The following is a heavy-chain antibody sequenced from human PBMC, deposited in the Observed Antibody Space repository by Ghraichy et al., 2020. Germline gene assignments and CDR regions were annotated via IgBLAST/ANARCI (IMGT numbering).Heavy chain of an antibody. D-gene: IGHD5-12*01. V-gene: IGHV3-23*01. Sequence: GGSLRLSCAASGFTFSSYAMSWVRQAPGKGLEWVSAISGSGGSTYYADSVKGRFTISRDNSKNTLYLQMNSLRAEDTAVYYCAKDDRDIVATICVYWGQGTLVTVSS. CDR1: GFTFSSYA. CDR2: ISGSGGST. CDR3: AKDDRDIVATICVY. J-gene: IGHJ4*02.